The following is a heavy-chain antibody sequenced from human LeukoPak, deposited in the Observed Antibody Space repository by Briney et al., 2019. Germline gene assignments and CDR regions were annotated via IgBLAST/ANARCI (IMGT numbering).Heavy chain of an antibody. CDR2: VSNNGGYT. V-gene: IGHV3-23*01. CDR3: AKQLGYCSDGSCYFPY. CDR1: GFTFSSPA. Sequence: GGSLRLSCAASGFTFSSPAMSWVRQAPGKGLEWVSAVSNNGGYTYYADSVQGRFTISRDNSKSTLCLQMNSLRAEDTAVYYCAKQLGYCSDGSCYFPYWGQGTLVTVSS. J-gene: IGHJ4*02. D-gene: IGHD2-15*01.